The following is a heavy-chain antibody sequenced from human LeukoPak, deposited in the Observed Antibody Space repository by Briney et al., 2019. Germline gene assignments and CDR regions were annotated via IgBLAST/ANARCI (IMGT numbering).Heavy chain of an antibody. CDR2: IGSDGSGT. Sequence: PGGSLRLSCSASGFPFSTLGMHWVRQAPGKGLEHVSTIGSDGSGTYYADSVKDRFIISRDNSKNAVYLQMSSLRPEDTALYYCAKGSSLLGDSYFDYWGQGTLVTVSS. CDR1: GFPFSTLG. J-gene: IGHJ4*02. CDR3: AKGSSLLGDSYFDY. D-gene: IGHD4-17*01. V-gene: IGHV3-64D*06.